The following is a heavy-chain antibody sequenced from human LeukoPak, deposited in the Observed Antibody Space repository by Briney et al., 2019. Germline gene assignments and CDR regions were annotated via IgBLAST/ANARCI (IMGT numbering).Heavy chain of an antibody. V-gene: IGHV4-59*02. J-gene: IGHJ4*02. CDR2: IYYNGST. Sequence: SETLSLTCTVSVGSVSTYYWNWIRQPPGKGLEWIGYIYYNGSTHYNPSLKSRLTISVDTSNNQFSLKLSSVTAADTAVYYCASTSGYCSGGNCYSAFDYWGQGTLVTVSS. D-gene: IGHD2-15*01. CDR1: VGSVSTYY. CDR3: ASTSGYCSGGNCYSAFDY.